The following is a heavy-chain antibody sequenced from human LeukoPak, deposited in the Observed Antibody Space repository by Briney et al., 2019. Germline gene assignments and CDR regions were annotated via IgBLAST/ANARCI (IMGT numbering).Heavy chain of an antibody. CDR1: GYTFTGYY. V-gene: IGHV1-2*04. J-gene: IGHJ4*02. CDR2: INPNSGGT. CDR3: ARAFYDILTGLDY. Sequence: GASVKVSCKAPGYTFTGYYMHWVRQAPGQGLEWMGWINPNSGGTNYAQKFQGWVTMTRDTSISTAYMELSRLRSEDTAVYYCARAFYDILTGLDYWGQGTLVTVSS. D-gene: IGHD3-9*01.